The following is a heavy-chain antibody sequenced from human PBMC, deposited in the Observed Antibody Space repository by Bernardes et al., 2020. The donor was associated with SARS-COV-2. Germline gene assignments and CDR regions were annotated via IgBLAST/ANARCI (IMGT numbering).Heavy chain of an antibody. CDR3: STTGTPIRHAYYYYGMDV. J-gene: IGHJ6*02. CDR2: FDPEDGET. V-gene: IGHV1-24*01. CDR1: GYTLTELS. D-gene: IGHD1-1*01. Sequence: ASVKVSCKVSGYTLTELSMHWVRQAPGKGLEWMGGFDPEDGETIYAQKFQGRVTMTEDTSTDTAYMGLSSLRSEDTAVYYWSTTGTPIRHAYYYYGMDVWGQGTTVTVSS.